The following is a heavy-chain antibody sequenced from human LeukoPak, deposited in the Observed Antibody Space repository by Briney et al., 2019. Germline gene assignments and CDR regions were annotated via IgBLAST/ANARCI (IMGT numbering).Heavy chain of an antibody. CDR3: VKDGDDSGWNYFDY. Sequence: PGRSLRLSCAASGFTFSSYGLHWVRQAPGKGLEWVAVISYDGRNKYYADSVKGRFTISRDNSQNTLSLQMNSLRAEDTAVYYCVKDGDDSGWNYFDYWGQGTLVTVSS. D-gene: IGHD6-19*01. CDR2: ISYDGRNK. J-gene: IGHJ4*02. CDR1: GFTFSSYG. V-gene: IGHV3-30*18.